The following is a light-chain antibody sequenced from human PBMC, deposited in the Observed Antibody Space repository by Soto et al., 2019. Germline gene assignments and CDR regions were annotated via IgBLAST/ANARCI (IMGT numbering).Light chain of an antibody. CDR2: EVY. Sequence: QSALTQPASVSGSPGQSITISCTGTSSDVGIYNYVSWYQQHPGKAPKLIICEVYNRPSGVSNRFSGSKSGNTASLTISGLRPEDEADYYCTAFTTSSIWVFGGGTKVTVL. CDR3: TAFTTSSIWV. V-gene: IGLV2-14*01. CDR1: SSDVGIYNY. J-gene: IGLJ3*02.